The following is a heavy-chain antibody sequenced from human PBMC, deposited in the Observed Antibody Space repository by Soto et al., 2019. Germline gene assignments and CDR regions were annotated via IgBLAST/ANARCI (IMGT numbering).Heavy chain of an antibody. CDR3: ARVYPVLRYFDWYPYYFDY. J-gene: IGHJ4*02. CDR2: IYYSGST. D-gene: IGHD3-9*01. Sequence: PSETLSLTCTVSGGSISSGGYYWSWIRQHPGKGLEWIGYIYYSGSTYYNPSLKSRVTISVDTSKNQFSLKLSSVTAADTAVYYCARVYPVLRYFDWYPYYFDYWGQGTLVTVS. CDR1: GGSISSGGYY. V-gene: IGHV4-31*03.